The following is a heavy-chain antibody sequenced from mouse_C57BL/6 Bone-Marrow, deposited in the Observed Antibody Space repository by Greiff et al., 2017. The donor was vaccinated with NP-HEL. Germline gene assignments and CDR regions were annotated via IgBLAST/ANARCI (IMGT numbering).Heavy chain of an antibody. V-gene: IGHV1-50*01. CDR2: IDPSDSYT. CDR1: GYTFTSYW. J-gene: IGHJ1*03. CDR3: AIVVYYYGSSDEYFDV. Sequence: VQLQQSGAELVKPGASVKLSCKASGYTFTSYWMQWVKQRPGQGLEWIGEIDPSDSYTNYNQKFKGKATLTVDTSSSTAYMQLSSLTSEDSAVYYCAIVVYYYGSSDEYFDVWGTGTTVTVSS. D-gene: IGHD1-1*01.